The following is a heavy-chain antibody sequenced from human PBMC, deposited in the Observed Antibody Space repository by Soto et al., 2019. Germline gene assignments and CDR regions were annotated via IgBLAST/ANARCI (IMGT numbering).Heavy chain of an antibody. Sequence: PSETLSLTCAVYGGSFSGYSWSWIRQPPGKGLEWIGEINHSGSTNYNPSLKSRVTISVDTSKNQFSLKLSSVTAADTAVYYCASSYYGSGSYSDYYMDVWGKGTTVTVSS. J-gene: IGHJ6*03. CDR2: INHSGST. D-gene: IGHD3-10*01. CDR1: GGSFSGYS. V-gene: IGHV4-34*01. CDR3: ASSYYGSGSYSDYYMDV.